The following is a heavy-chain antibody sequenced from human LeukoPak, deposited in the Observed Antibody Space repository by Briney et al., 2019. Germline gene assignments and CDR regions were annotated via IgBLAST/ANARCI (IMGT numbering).Heavy chain of an antibody. V-gene: IGHV3-20*01. Sequence: GGSLRLSCAASGFTFSSYAMSWVRQAPGKGLEWVSGINWNGGSTGYADSVKGRFTISRDNAKNSLYLQMNSLRAEDTALYHCARSRSTPNWFDPWGQGTLVTVSS. D-gene: IGHD4-17*01. CDR2: INWNGGST. J-gene: IGHJ5*02. CDR3: ARSRSTPNWFDP. CDR1: GFTFSSYA.